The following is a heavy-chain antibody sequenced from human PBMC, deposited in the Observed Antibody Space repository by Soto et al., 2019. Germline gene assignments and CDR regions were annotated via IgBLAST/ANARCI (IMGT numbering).Heavy chain of an antibody. CDR2: IIPIFGTA. D-gene: IGHD2-8*01. CDR3: ARSYCTNGVCYKSYYYGMDV. Sequence: SVKVSCKASVGTFSSYAISWVRQAPGQGLEWVGGIIPIFGTANYAQKFQGRVTITADESTNAGSMSPSSLRSEDPAVYYCARSYCTNGVCYKSYYYGMDVRGQGTTVPVSS. V-gene: IGHV1-69*13. CDR1: VGTFSSYA. J-gene: IGHJ6*02.